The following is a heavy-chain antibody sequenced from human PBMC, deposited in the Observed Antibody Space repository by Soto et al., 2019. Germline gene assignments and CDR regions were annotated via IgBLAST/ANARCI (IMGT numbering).Heavy chain of an antibody. CDR2: LLWHGNRP. CDR1: GFSFDEHA. CDR3: AKGRYNWNYVIDY. Sequence: GGSLRLSCAFSGFSFDEHAMHWVRQAPGKGLEWVAGLLWHGNRPGYADSEKGRFTISRDNSKNTLYLQMNSLRAEDTAVYYCAKGRYNWNYVIDYWGQGTLVTVSS. V-gene: IGHV3-9*01. D-gene: IGHD1-7*01. J-gene: IGHJ4*02.